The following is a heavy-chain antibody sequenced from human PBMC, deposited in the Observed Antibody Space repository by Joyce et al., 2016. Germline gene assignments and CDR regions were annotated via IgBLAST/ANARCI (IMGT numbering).Heavy chain of an antibody. J-gene: IGHJ4*02. V-gene: IGHV4-34*01. Sequence: QVQLQQWGAGLLKPSETLSLTCAVSGGPFRGFFWTWVRQPPGKGLEWIGDMNNSGVTNYNPSLKTRVTFSVDTSKNQFSLNLTSLSAADTAVYYCARSQWLAPLMYWGQGTPVTVSS. CDR2: MNNSGVT. CDR1: GGPFRGFF. D-gene: IGHD6-19*01. CDR3: ARSQWLAPLMY.